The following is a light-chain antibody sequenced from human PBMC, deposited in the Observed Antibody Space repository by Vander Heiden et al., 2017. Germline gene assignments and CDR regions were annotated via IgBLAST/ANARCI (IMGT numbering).Light chain of an antibody. J-gene: IGKJ4*01. V-gene: IGKV3-11*01. Sequence: VLTVSPATLSLSPGEGPTLPCSATQRVSYHLGWYQQKPGQAPRLLIYDASDRATGIPARFSGSGSETDFTLTISSLEPEDSGVYYCQQRNAWPLTFGGGTKVDIK. CDR1: QRVSYH. CDR3: QQRNAWPLT. CDR2: DAS.